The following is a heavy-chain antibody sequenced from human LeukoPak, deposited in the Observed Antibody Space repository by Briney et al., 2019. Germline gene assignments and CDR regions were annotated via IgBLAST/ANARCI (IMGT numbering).Heavy chain of an antibody. CDR1: GYTFTGYY. CDR2: INPNSGGT. V-gene: IGHV1-2*02. D-gene: IGHD6-13*01. CDR3: ARDGGIAAAGPLGWFDP. J-gene: IGHJ5*02. Sequence: GASVKVSCKASGYTFTGYYMHWVRQAPGQGLEWMGWINPNSGGTNYAQKLQGRVTMTTDTSTSTAYMELRSLRSDDTAVYYCARDGGIAAAGPLGWFDPWGQGTLVTVSS.